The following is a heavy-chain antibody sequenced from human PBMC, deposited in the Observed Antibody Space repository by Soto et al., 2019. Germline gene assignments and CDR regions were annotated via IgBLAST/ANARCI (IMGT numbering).Heavy chain of an antibody. CDR1: VYTFTCYY. Sequence: GXSVKVCCRASVYTFTCYYMYLVRQAPGQGLEWMGIINPSGGSTSYAQKFQGRVTMTRDTSTSTVYMELSSLRSEDTAVYYCARDRATSQLLIGDWGQGTLVTVSS. D-gene: IGHD2-2*01. CDR2: INPSGGST. V-gene: IGHV1-46*01. J-gene: IGHJ4*02. CDR3: ARDRATSQLLIGD.